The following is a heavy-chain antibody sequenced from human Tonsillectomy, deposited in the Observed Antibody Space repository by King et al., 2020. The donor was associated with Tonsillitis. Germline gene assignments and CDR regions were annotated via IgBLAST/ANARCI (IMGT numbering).Heavy chain of an antibody. D-gene: IGHD3-3*01. V-gene: IGHV4-59*01. CDR1: GGSISSYY. CDR2: IHYSWSI. J-gene: IGHJ5*02. CDR3: ARPRNDFWFDP. Sequence: HVQLQESGPGLVKPSETLSLTCTVSGGSISSYYWSWIRPPPGKGLEWIGYIHYSWSINCNSSLKSRVTISVDTSKNQCSLKLSSVTAADTAVYYCARPRNDFWFDPWGQGTLVTVSS.